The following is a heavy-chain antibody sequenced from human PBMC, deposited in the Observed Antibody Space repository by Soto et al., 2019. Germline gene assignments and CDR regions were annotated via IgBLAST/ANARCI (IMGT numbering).Heavy chain of an antibody. CDR1: GFTFSSYS. Sequence: VGSLRLSCAASGFTFSSYSMNWVRQAPGKGLEWVSSISSSSSYIYYADSVKGRFTISRDNAKNSLYLQMNSLRAEDTAVYYCARDRGKIQEGTAAGTFGYWGQGTLVTVSS. CDR2: ISSSSSYI. CDR3: ARDRGKIQEGTAAGTFGY. V-gene: IGHV3-21*01. J-gene: IGHJ4*02. D-gene: IGHD6-13*01.